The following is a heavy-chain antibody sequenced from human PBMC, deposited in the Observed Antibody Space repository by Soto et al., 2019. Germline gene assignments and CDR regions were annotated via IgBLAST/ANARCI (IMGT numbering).Heavy chain of an antibody. V-gene: IGHV6-1*01. Sequence: SQTLSLTCVISGDSVSSNSAAWNWIRQSPSRGLEWLGRTYYRSRWYNDYAVSVRSRITVNADTSKYQFSLHLNSVTPEDTAVFYCAGTSSLQRYYLDVWNKGPTVTVSS. CDR3: AGTSSLQRYYLDV. D-gene: IGHD1-7*01. CDR2: TYYRSRWYN. J-gene: IGHJ6*03. CDR1: GDSVSSNSAA.